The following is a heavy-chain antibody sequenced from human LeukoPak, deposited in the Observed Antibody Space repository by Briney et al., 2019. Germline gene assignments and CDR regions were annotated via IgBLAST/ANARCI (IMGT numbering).Heavy chain of an antibody. CDR1: GGSLSGYY. V-gene: IGHV4-34*01. Sequence: KPSETLSLTCGVFGGSLSGYYWSWIRQTPGKGPEWIGEINDSGDTNYNPSLKSRITMSVDTSKNQFSLKLSSVTAADTAVYYCARGGLAAAGASYYYGMDVWGQGTTVTVSS. D-gene: IGHD6-13*01. J-gene: IGHJ6*02. CDR2: INDSGDT. CDR3: ARGGLAAAGASYYYGMDV.